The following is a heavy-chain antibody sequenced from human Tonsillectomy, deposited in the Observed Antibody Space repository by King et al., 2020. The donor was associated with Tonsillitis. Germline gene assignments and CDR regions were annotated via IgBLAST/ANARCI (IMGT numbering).Heavy chain of an antibody. CDR3: ARGSRFCSGGSCYSRWAFDV. Sequence: VQLVESGGGLVQPGGSLRLSCAASGFTFSSYDMHWVRQATGKGLEWVSASGPGGDTYYPDSVVGRFTISRENAKNSLYLQMNSLRVGDTALYYCARGSRFCSGGSCYSRWAFDVWGQGTMVTVSS. J-gene: IGHJ3*01. CDR1: GFTFSSYD. V-gene: IGHV3-13*04. CDR2: SGPGGDT. D-gene: IGHD2-15*01.